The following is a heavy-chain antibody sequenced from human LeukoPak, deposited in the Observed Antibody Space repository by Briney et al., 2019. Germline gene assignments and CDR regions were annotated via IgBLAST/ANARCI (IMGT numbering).Heavy chain of an antibody. CDR2: IRYDGSNK. CDR3: AKDLAGTTGGGY. Sequence: GGSLRLSCAASGFTFSSYGMHWVRQAPGKGLEGVAFIRYDGSNKYYADSVKGRFTISRDNSKNTLYLQMNSLRAEDTAVYYCAKDLAGTTGGGYWGQGTLVTVSS. V-gene: IGHV3-30*02. CDR1: GFTFSSYG. J-gene: IGHJ4*02. D-gene: IGHD1-7*01.